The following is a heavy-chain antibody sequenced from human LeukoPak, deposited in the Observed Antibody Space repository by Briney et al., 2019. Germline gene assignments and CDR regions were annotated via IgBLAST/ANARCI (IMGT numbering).Heavy chain of an antibody. CDR3: ARVVYYGSGSYYTYYYYYMDV. Sequence: SETLSLTCAVSVGSISSSNWWSWVRQPPGKGLEWIEEIYHSGSNNYHPSLKSRFTISVDKSKNQFSLKLSSVTAADTAVYYCARVVYYGSGSYYTYYYYYMDVWGKGTTVTVSS. D-gene: IGHD3-10*01. CDR1: VGSISSSNW. J-gene: IGHJ6*03. V-gene: IGHV4-4*02. CDR2: IYHSGSN.